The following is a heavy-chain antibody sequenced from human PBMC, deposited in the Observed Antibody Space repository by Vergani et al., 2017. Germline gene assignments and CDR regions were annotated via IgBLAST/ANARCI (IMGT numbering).Heavy chain of an antibody. V-gene: IGHV5-51*01. CDR2: IYPGDSDI. J-gene: IGHJ4*02. CDR1: GYSFTKYW. Sequence: EVQLVQSGAEVKKPGESLKISCKGSGYSFTKYWIGWVRQMPGKGLECMGIIYPGDSDIKYSPSFQGQVTISADKSISTAYLQWSSLKASDTGMYYWAISGGGDGYNLYYFDIWGQGTLVTVSS. D-gene: IGHD5-24*01. CDR3: AISGGGDGYNLYYFDI.